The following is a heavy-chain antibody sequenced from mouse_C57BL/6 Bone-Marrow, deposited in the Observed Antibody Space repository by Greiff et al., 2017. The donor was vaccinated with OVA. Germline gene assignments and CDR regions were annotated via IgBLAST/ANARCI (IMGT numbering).Heavy chain of an antibody. CDR2: IDPSDSYT. CDR3: ASITTVVDYYAMDD. CDR1: GYTFTSYW. Sequence: QVQLQQPGAELVMPGASVKLSCKASGYTFTSYWMHWVKQRPGQGLEWIGEIDPSDSYTNSNQKFKGKSTLTVDKSSSTAYMQLISLTSEDSAVYYCASITTVVDYYAMDDWGQGTSVTVSS. V-gene: IGHV1-69*01. J-gene: IGHJ4*01. D-gene: IGHD1-1*01.